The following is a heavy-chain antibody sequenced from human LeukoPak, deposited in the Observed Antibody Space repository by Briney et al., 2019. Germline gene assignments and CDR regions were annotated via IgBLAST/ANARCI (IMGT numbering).Heavy chain of an antibody. Sequence: QPGGSLRLSCVTSGFIFSTYGMHWVRQAPGKGLEWVAFTWSDDSDKYYIGSVKGRFTISRDNSKNTLYLQMSSLRAEDTAVYYCGKHDSASDYWGQGTLVTVSS. CDR3: GKHDSASDY. D-gene: IGHD1-26*01. V-gene: IGHV3-30*02. J-gene: IGHJ4*02. CDR2: TWSDDSDK. CDR1: GFIFSTYG.